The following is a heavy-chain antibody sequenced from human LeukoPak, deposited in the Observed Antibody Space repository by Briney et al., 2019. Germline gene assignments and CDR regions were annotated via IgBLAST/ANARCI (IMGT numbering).Heavy chain of an antibody. D-gene: IGHD5-24*01. CDR1: GFIVSSKY. CDR3: ARETEMANLDY. Sequence: GGSLRLSCAASGFIVSSKYMSWVRQAPGKGLEWVANIKQDGSEKYYVDSVKGRFTISRDNAKKSLYLQMNSLRAEDTAVYYCARETEMANLDYWGQGTLVTVSS. V-gene: IGHV3-7*01. CDR2: IKQDGSEK. J-gene: IGHJ4*02.